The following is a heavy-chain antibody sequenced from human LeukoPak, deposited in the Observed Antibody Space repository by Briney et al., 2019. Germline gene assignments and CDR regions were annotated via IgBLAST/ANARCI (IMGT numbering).Heavy chain of an antibody. V-gene: IGHV1-69*13. J-gene: IGHJ5*02. CDR3: AGDIYYDSSGYT. CDR1: GGTFSSYA. CDR2: IIPIFGTA. Sequence: ASVKVSCKASGGTFSSYAISWVRQAPGQGLEWMGGIIPIFGTANYAQKFQGRVTITADESTSTACMELSSLRSEDTAVYYCAGDIYYDSSGYTWGQETLVTVSS. D-gene: IGHD3-22*01.